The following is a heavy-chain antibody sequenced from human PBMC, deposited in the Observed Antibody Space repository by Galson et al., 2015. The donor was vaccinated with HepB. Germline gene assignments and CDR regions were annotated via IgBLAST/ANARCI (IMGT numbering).Heavy chain of an antibody. V-gene: IGHV3-48*01. J-gene: IGHJ4*02. CDR1: GFTFSSYS. CDR3: AGTGGLRFDS. CDR2: ISSSSTAI. D-gene: IGHD5-12*01. Sequence: SLRLSCAASGFTFSSYSMNWVRQAPGKGLEWVSYISSSSTAIYYADPVKGRFTISRDNAKSSLYLQMNSLRAEDTAVYYCAGTGGLRFDSWGQGTLVTVSS.